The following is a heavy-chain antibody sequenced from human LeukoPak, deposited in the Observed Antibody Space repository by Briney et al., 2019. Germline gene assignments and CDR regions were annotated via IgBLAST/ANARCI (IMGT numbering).Heavy chain of an antibody. D-gene: IGHD3-22*01. CDR1: GFTFSSYA. V-gene: IGHV3-30*04. CDR2: ISYDGSNK. Sequence: PGGSLRLSCAVSGFTFSSYAMHWVRQAPGKGLEWVAVISYDGSNKYYADSVKGRFTISRDNSKNTLYLQMNSLRAEDAAVYYCARDSGWLSNDAFDIWGQGTMVTVSS. J-gene: IGHJ3*02. CDR3: ARDSGWLSNDAFDI.